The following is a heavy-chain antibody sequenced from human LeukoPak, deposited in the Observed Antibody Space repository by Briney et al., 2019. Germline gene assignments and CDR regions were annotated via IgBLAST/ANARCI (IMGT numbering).Heavy chain of an antibody. Sequence: TFSRDWMGWVRQPPGKGLEWIGTIFYNGSTYYNPSLKSRVTISVDTSKNQFSLNLSSVTAADTAMYYCARTMIAPDSGYYYYYMDVWGKGTTVTASS. J-gene: IGHJ6*03. V-gene: IGHV4-39*07. CDR1: TFSRDW. D-gene: IGHD3-22*01. CDR3: ARTMIAPDSGYYYYYMDV. CDR2: IFYNGST.